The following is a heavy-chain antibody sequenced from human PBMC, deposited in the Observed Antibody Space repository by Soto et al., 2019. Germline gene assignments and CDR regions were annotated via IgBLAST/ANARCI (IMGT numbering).Heavy chain of an antibody. CDR3: ARVAPIVGASRGAFDI. J-gene: IGHJ3*02. CDR1: GYTFTSYY. V-gene: IGHV1-46*01. Sequence: ASVKVSCKASGYTFTSYYMHWVRQAPGQGLEWMGIINPSGGSTSYAQKFQGRVTMTRDTSTSTAYMELSSLRSEDTAVYYCARVAPIVGASRGAFDIWGQGTMVTVSS. CDR2: INPSGGST. D-gene: IGHD1-26*01.